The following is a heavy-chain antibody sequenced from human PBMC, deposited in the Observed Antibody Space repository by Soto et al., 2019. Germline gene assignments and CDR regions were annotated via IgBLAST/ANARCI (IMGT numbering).Heavy chain of an antibody. V-gene: IGHV1-3*04. J-gene: IGHJ4*02. D-gene: IGHD2-15*01. Sequence: ASVKVSCKASGYTFTNYPIHWVRQAPGQRLEWMGWINTNNDNTKYTQNLQGRVTITTDTFTTTAFIELRSLRSDDTAVYYCAREYCSGGSCYGTDYWGQGTPVTVSS. CDR2: INTNNDNT. CDR1: GYTFTNYP. CDR3: AREYCSGGSCYGTDY.